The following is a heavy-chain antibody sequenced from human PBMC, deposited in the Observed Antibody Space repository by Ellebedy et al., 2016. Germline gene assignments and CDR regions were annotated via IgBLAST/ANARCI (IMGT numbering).Heavy chain of an antibody. J-gene: IGHJ4*02. CDR2: ISYDGSNK. D-gene: IGHD3-10*01. Sequence: GGSLRLSXAASGFTFSSYAMHWVRQAPGKGLEWVAVISYDGSNKYYADSVKGRFTISRDNSKNTLYLQMNSLRAEDTAVYYCAKDGSGSYWPPLVFDYWGQGTLVTVSS. V-gene: IGHV3-30-3*01. CDR1: GFTFSSYA. CDR3: AKDGSGSYWPPLVFDY.